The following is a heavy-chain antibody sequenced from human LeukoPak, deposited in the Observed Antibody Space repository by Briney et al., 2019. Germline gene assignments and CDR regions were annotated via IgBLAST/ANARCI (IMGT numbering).Heavy chain of an antibody. CDR3: ARVADYYDSSGYYDY. Sequence: ASETLSLTCTVSGGSISSGSYYWSWIRQPAGTGLEWIGRIYTSGSTNYNPSLKSRVTISVDTSKNQFSLKLSSVTAADTAVYYCARVADYYDSSGYYDYWGQGTLVTVSS. V-gene: IGHV4-61*02. D-gene: IGHD3-22*01. CDR1: GGSISSGSYY. J-gene: IGHJ4*02. CDR2: IYTSGST.